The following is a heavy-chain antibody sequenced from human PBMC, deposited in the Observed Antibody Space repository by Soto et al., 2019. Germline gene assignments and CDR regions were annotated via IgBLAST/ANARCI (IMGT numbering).Heavy chain of an antibody. CDR3: TTVFDY. D-gene: IGHD1-1*01. J-gene: IGHJ4*02. V-gene: IGHV3-74*01. Sequence: EVQLVESGGDLVQPGGSLRLSCAVSGFTFTNNWIHWVRQAPGKGLLWVSRLTGGTATGSADSVRGRVTISGDAAKNTLYLQMNDLRAEDTAVYYCTTVFDYWGRGTLVTVSS. CDR2: LTGGTAT. CDR1: GFTFTNNW.